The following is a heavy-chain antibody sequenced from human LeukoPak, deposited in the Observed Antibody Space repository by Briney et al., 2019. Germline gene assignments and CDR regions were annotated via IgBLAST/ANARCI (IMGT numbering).Heavy chain of an antibody. J-gene: IGHJ3*02. CDR2: ISSSGSTI. V-gene: IGHV3-11*04. D-gene: IGHD2-2*01. Sequence: PGGSLRLSCAASGFTFSDYYMSWIRQAPGKGLEWVSYISSSGSTIYYADSVKGRFTISRDNAKNSLYLQMNSLRAEDTAVYYCARLSDSISCFGFDIWGQGTTVTVSS. CDR3: ARLSDSISCFGFDI. CDR1: GFTFSDYY.